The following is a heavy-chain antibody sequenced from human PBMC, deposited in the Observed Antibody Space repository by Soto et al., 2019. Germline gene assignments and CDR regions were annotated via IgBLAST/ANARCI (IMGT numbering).Heavy chain of an antibody. CDR2: IIPISGTA. CDR1: GGTFSSYA. J-gene: IGHJ6*02. V-gene: IGHV1-69*01. CDR3: ARSQGSSTSLEIYYYYYYGMDV. Sequence: QVQLVQSGAEVKKPGSSVKVSCKASGGTFSSYAISWVRQAPGQGLXXXXXIIPISGTANYAQKFQGRVTITAGESPSQAYMEPRRPRSEDPAVYYCARSQGSSTSLEIYYYYYYGMDVWGQGTTVTVSS. D-gene: IGHD2-2*01.